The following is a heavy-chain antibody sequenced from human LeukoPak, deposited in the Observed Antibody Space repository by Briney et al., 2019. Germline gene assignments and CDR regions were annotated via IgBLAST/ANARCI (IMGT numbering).Heavy chain of an antibody. CDR3: AKSTTSMTIRRARLIGFDP. V-gene: IGHV4-59*01. CDR2: IYYSGST. D-gene: IGHD1-14*01. J-gene: IGHJ5*02. Sequence: PSETLSLNCTVSGVSIRSYYWSWIRQVPGKGLEWIGYIYYSGSTNYNPSLKSRVTISIDTSKNQFSLRLSSVTAADTAVYYCAKSTTSMTIRRARLIGFDPWGQGTLVTVSS. CDR1: GVSIRSYY.